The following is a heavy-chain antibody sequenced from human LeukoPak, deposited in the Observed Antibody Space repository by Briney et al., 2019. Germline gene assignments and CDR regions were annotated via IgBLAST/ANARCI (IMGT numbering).Heavy chain of an antibody. CDR2: IKQDGSEK. V-gene: IGHV3-7*01. J-gene: IGHJ3*02. CDR1: GFTFSSYW. Sequence: GGSLRLSCAASGFTFSSYWMSWVCQAPGKGLEWVANIKQDGSEKYYVDSVKGRFTISRDNAKNSLYLQMNSLRAEDTAVYYCAREHPAYDSSGYAFDIWGQGTMVTVSS. D-gene: IGHD3-22*01. CDR3: AREHPAYDSSGYAFDI.